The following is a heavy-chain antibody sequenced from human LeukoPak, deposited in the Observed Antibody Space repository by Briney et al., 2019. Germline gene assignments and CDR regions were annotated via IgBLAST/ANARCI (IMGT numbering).Heavy chain of an antibody. CDR3: ARYYDSSGYSSTYFDY. CDR1: GGTFSSYA. Sequence: SVRVSCKASGGTFSSYAISWVRQAPGQGLEWMGGIIPIFGTANYAQKFQGRVTITADESTSTAYMELSSLRSEDTAVYYCARYYDSSGYSSTYFDYWGQGTLVTVSS. CDR2: IIPIFGTA. J-gene: IGHJ4*02. D-gene: IGHD3-22*01. V-gene: IGHV1-69*13.